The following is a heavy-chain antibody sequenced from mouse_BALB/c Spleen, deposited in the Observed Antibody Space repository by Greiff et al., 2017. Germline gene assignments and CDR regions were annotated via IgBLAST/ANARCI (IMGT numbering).Heavy chain of an antibody. CDR3: ARSITTVVEDYFDY. V-gene: IGHV3-2*02. J-gene: IGHJ2*01. Sequence: VQLQQSGPGLVKPSQSLSLTCTVTGYSITSDYAWNWIRQFPGNKLEWMGYISYSGSTSYNPSLKSRISITRDTSKNQFFLQLNSVTTEDTATYYCARSITTVVEDYFDYWGQGTTLTVSS. CDR2: ISYSGST. D-gene: IGHD1-1*01. CDR1: GYSITSDYA.